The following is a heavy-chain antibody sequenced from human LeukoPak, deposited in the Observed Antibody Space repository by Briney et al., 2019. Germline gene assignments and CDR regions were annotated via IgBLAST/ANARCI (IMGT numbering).Heavy chain of an antibody. V-gene: IGHV3-7*01. CDR3: ARDKTAHYDSSGYVDY. CDR1: GFTFSSYW. D-gene: IGHD3-22*01. J-gene: IGHJ4*02. Sequence: GGSLRLSCAASGFTFSSYWMSWVRQAPGKGLEWVANIKQDGSEKYYVDSVKGRFTISRDNAKNSLYLQMNSLRAEDTAVYYCARDKTAHYDSSGYVDYWGQGTLVTVSS. CDR2: IKQDGSEK.